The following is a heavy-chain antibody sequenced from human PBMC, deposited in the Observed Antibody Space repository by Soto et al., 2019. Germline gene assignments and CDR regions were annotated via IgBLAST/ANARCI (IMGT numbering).Heavy chain of an antibody. CDR1: GYTFTSYG. D-gene: IGHD2-2*02. J-gene: IGHJ6*02. Sequence: GASVKVSCKASGYTFTSYGISWVRQAPGQGLEWMGWISAYNGNTNYAQKLQGRVTMTTDTSTSTAYMELRSLRSDDTAVYYCARDGYCSSTSCYTHRHYYYGMDVWGQGTTVTVSS. CDR2: ISAYNGNT. V-gene: IGHV1-18*04. CDR3: ARDGYCSSTSCYTHRHYYYGMDV.